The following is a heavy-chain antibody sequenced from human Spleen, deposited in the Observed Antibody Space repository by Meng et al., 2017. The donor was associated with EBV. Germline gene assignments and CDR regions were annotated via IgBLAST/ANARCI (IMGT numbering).Heavy chain of an antibody. CDR3: ASDGISRYFDN. J-gene: IGHJ4*02. Sequence: VLLEGSGPGPGNPSGTLSLICTVSGGSISTSNWWSWVRQSPEKGLEWIGEVFRTGDTNYNPSLKSRVTILIDKSKNQFSLKLNSVTAADTAIYFCASDGISRYFDNWGPGTLVTVSS. D-gene: IGHD1-1*01. CDR2: VFRTGDT. V-gene: IGHV4-4*02. CDR1: GGSISTSNW.